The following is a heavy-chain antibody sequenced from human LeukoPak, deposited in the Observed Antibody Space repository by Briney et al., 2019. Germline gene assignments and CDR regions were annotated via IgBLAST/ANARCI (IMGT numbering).Heavy chain of an antibody. V-gene: IGHV1-2*02. CDR3: ASLSRISRYYYDC. Sequence: ASVKVSCKASGYTFTDYYMHWVRQAPGQGLEWMGWINPKSGGTNYAQKFQGRVTMTRDTSISTAYMELSRLRSDDTAVYYCASLSRISRYYYDCWGQGTLVTVSS. CDR1: GYTFTDYY. J-gene: IGHJ4*02. D-gene: IGHD2-15*01. CDR2: INPKSGGT.